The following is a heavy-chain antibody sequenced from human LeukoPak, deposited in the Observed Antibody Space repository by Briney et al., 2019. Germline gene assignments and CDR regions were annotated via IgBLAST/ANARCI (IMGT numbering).Heavy chain of an antibody. J-gene: IGHJ4*02. CDR2: IKQDGSET. Sequence: PGGALRLSCEASGFIFSSYWMTRVRQAPGKGLERVAIIKQDGSETYYVDSVKGRFIISRDNAKNSLYLQMNSLRDDDTGLYYCARGGSGSSWFWIYWGQGTLVTVSS. CDR3: ARGGSGSSWFWIY. CDR1: GFIFSSYW. V-gene: IGHV3-7*01. D-gene: IGHD6-13*01.